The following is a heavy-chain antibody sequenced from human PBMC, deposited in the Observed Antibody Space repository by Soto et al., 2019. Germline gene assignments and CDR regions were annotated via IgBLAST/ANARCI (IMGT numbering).Heavy chain of an antibody. CDR2: IYYDGSS. D-gene: IGHD1-1*01. Sequence: SETLSLTCTVSGVSITSDLDFRVWVRQPPGKGLEWIGYIYYDGSSYYNPSLKTPVEMPIASSQNQLSLRLDSVTDADTAVYFCFRGTDCKTTSTCYRYFDFWGRGTLVTVSS. J-gene: IGHJ4*01. V-gene: IGHV4-30-4*01. CDR1: GVSITSDLDF. CDR3: FRGTDCKTTSTCYRYFDF.